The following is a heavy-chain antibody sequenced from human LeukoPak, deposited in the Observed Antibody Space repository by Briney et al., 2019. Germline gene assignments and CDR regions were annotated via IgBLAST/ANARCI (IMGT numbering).Heavy chain of an antibody. Sequence: GGSLRLSCAASGFTVSSNYMSWVRQAPGTGLEWVSGINWNGGSTGYADSVKGRFTISRDNAKNSLYLQMNSLRAEDTALYYCARDRGVDTAMVNWFDPWGQGTLVTVSS. J-gene: IGHJ5*02. CDR1: GFTVSSNY. D-gene: IGHD5-18*01. CDR3: ARDRGVDTAMVNWFDP. CDR2: INWNGGST. V-gene: IGHV3-20*04.